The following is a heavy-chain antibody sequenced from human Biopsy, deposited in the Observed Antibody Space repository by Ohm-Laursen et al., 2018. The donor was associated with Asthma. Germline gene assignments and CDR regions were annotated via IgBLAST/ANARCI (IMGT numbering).Heavy chain of an antibody. CDR2: IYRNGDT. CDR3: ARGWNCGGDCYSLDS. CDR1: GDSIDSGDDS. Sequence: SQTLSLTWAVSGDSIDSGDDSWTWIRQSPGVGLEWIGYIYRNGDTYYNPTLKNQVPISIDMSKNQFSLRLRSVTAADTAVYYCARGWNCGGDCYSLDSWGQGTLVTVSS. D-gene: IGHD2-21*02. J-gene: IGHJ4*02. V-gene: IGHV4-30-2*06.